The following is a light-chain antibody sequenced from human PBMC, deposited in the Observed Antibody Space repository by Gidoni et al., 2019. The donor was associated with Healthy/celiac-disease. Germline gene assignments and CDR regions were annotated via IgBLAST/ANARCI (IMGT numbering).Light chain of an antibody. Sequence: QPALTQPASVSGSPAHSITFSCTGTRSDVGGYNYVFWYQQHPGKAPKLMIYEVSNRPSGVSNRFSGSKSGNTASLTISGLQAEDEADYYCSSYTSSSTLVFGGGTKLTVL. CDR3: SSYTSSSTLV. J-gene: IGLJ2*01. V-gene: IGLV2-14*01. CDR1: RSDVGGYNY. CDR2: EVS.